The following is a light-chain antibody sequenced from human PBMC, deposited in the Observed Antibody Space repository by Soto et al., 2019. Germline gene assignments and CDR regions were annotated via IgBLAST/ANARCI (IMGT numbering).Light chain of an antibody. Sequence: EIVMTQSPATLSVSPGERATLSSRASQSVSSNLAWYQQKPGQAPRLLVYAASTRATGIPARFSGSGSGTEFTLSISSLQSADFALYYCHQYNNWPHTFGQGTKLEIK. CDR1: QSVSSN. V-gene: IGKV3-15*01. CDR2: AAS. CDR3: HQYNNWPHT. J-gene: IGKJ2*01.